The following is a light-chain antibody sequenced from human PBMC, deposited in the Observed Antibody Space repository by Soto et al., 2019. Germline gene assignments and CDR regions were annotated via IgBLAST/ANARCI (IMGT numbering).Light chain of an antibody. CDR3: QQYDKWPLYT. CDR1: QSVRSN. CDR2: GAS. J-gene: IGKJ2*01. V-gene: IGKV3-15*01. Sequence: IVMTQSPATLSVSPGETATLSCRASQSVRSNLAWYQQKPGQAPRLLIYGASTRATGIPARFSGSGSGTEFTLTISSLQSEDFAVYHCQQYDKWPLYTFGQGTKLEIK.